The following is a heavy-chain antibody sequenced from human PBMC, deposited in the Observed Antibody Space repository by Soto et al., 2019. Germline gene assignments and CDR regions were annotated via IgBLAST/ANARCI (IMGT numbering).Heavy chain of an antibody. CDR1: GGSISSYY. Sequence: QVQLQESGPGLVKPSETLSLTCTVSGGSISSYYWSWIRQPPGKGLEWIGYIYYSGSTNYNPSLKSRVTISVDTSKNQFSLKLSSVTAADTAVYYCASTQEGYGDYYYYGMDVWGQGTTVTVSS. D-gene: IGHD4-17*01. CDR3: ASTQEGYGDYYYYGMDV. CDR2: IYYSGST. V-gene: IGHV4-59*01. J-gene: IGHJ6*02.